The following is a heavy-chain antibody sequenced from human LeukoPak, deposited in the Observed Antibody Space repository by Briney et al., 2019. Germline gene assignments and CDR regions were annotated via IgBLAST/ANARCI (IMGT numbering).Heavy chain of an antibody. D-gene: IGHD3-3*01. J-gene: IGHJ6*03. Sequence: ASVKVSCKASGYTFTGYYMHWVRQAPGQGLEWMGWINPNSGGTNYAQKFQGRVTMTRDTSISTAYMELSRLISDDTAVYYCARTNGERITIFGVVTSYYYYMDVWGKGTTVTVSS. CDR1: GYTFTGYY. CDR3: ARTNGERITIFGVVTSYYYYMDV. CDR2: INPNSGGT. V-gene: IGHV1-2*02.